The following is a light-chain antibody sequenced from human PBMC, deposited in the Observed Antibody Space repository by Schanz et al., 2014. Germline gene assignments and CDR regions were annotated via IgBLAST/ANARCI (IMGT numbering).Light chain of an antibody. Sequence: EIVLTQSPGTLSLSPGERASLSCRASQSVSSTYLAWYQQKRGQGPRLLIYGASSRATGIPDRFSGSGSGTDFTLTISRLEPEDFAVYYCQQYGESLWTFGPGTRVEIK. J-gene: IGKJ1*01. CDR2: GAS. V-gene: IGKV3-20*01. CDR1: QSVSSTY. CDR3: QQYGESLWT.